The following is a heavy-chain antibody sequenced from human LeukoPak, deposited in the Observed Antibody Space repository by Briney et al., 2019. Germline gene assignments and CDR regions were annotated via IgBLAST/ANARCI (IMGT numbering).Heavy chain of an antibody. Sequence: ASVKVSLKATGYTFTLNGISWGRQPPGQGLEWMGWISAYNGNTNYAQKLQGRVTLTTDTSTSTAYMELRSLRSDDTAVDYCARVADAILIGDSPEYVAYPGQRTPVTLSS. CDR1: GYTFTLNG. D-gene: IGHD3-9*01. CDR3: ARVADAILIGDSPEYVAY. V-gene: IGHV1-18*01. J-gene: IGHJ4*02. CDR2: ISAYNGNT.